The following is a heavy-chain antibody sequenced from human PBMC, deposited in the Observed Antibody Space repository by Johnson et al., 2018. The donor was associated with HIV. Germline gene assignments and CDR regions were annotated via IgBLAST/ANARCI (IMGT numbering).Heavy chain of an antibody. D-gene: IGHD6-19*01. Sequence: QVQLVESGGGVVQPGMSLRLSCAASGFTFSSYAIHWVRQAPGKGLEWVAVISYDGSNKYYADSVKGRFTISRDNSKNTLYLQMNSLRAEDTAVYYCAKEASGWYHAGDAFDIWGQGTMVTVSS. J-gene: IGHJ3*02. CDR1: GFTFSSYA. CDR3: AKEASGWYHAGDAFDI. CDR2: ISYDGSNK. V-gene: IGHV3-30*04.